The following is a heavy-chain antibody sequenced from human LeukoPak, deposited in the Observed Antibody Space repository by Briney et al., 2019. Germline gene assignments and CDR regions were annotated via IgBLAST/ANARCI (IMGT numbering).Heavy chain of an antibody. CDR1: GFTFSSYA. CDR2: ISGSGGST. Sequence: GGSLRLPCAASGFTFSSYAMSWVRQAPGKGLEWVSAISGSGGSTYYADSVKGRFTISRDNSKNTLYLQMNSLRAEDTAVYYCAKRLYGGVISYWGQGTLVTVSS. J-gene: IGHJ4*02. CDR3: AKRLYGGVISY. D-gene: IGHD3-10*01. V-gene: IGHV3-23*01.